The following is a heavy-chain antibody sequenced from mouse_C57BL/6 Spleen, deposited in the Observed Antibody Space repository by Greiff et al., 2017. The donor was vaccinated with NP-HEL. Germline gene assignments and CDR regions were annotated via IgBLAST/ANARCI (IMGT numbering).Heavy chain of an antibody. J-gene: IGHJ4*01. V-gene: IGHV14-4*01. CDR2: IDPENGDT. Sequence: EVQLVESGAELVRPGASVKLSCTASGFNIKDDYMHWVKQRPEQGLEWIGWIDPENGDTEYASKFQGKATITADTSSNTAYLQLSSLTSEDTAVYYCTTLPVGGFYYAMDYWGQGTSVTVSS. D-gene: IGHD1-1*01. CDR3: TTLPVGGFYYAMDY. CDR1: GFNIKDDY.